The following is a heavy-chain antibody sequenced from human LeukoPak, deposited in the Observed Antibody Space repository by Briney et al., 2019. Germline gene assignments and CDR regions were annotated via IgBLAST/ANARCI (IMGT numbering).Heavy chain of an antibody. CDR3: ARVGANYGGS. V-gene: IGHV4-34*01. Sequence: PSETLSLTCAVYGGSFSGYYWSWICQPPGKGLDWIGEINHSGSTNYNPSLKSRVTISVDTSKNQFSLKLSSVTAADTAVYYCARVGANYGGSWGQGTLVTVSS. CDR2: INHSGST. D-gene: IGHD4/OR15-4a*01. CDR1: GGSFSGYY. J-gene: IGHJ5*02.